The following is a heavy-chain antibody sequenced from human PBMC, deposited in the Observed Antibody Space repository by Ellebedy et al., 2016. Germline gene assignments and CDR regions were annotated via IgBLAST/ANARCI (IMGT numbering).Heavy chain of an antibody. CDR1: GFTFSSYA. Sequence: GGSLRLSXAASGFTFSSYAMSWVRQAPGKGLEWVSAISGSGGSTYYADSVKGRFTISRDNSKNTLYLQMNSLRAEDTAVYYCAKRQADSGWSWGFDYWGQGTLVTVSS. J-gene: IGHJ4*02. V-gene: IGHV3-23*01. CDR3: AKRQADSGWSWGFDY. CDR2: ISGSGGST. D-gene: IGHD6-19*01.